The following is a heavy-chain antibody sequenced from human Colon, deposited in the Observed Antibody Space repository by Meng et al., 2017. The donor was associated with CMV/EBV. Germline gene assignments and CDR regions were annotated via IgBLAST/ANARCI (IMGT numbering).Heavy chain of an antibody. CDR2: IFHSGST. CDR3: ASACSYYSCPDY. J-gene: IGHJ4*02. V-gene: IGHV4-4*02. CDR1: GGSVTRSNW. D-gene: IGHD3-10*01. Sequence: GSLRLSCAVSGGSVTRSNWWNWVRQPPGKGLEWIGQIFHSGSTNYNPSLKSRVTISVDKSKNQFSLTLSAVTAADTAVYYCASACSYYSCPDYWGQGTLVTVSS.